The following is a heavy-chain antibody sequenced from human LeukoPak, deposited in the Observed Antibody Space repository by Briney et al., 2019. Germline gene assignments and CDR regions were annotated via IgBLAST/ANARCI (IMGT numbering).Heavy chain of an antibody. CDR2: IDSSGIT. V-gene: IGHV4-59*01. CDR1: GGSISSFY. Sequence: SETLSLTCTVSGGSISSFYYTWIRQPPGKGLEWIGYIDSSGITNYNSSLNSRVTISLDTSQNQFSLKLNSVAAADTAIYYCATVASGWYPDYWGQGALVTVAS. D-gene: IGHD6-19*01. CDR3: ATVASGWYPDY. J-gene: IGHJ4*02.